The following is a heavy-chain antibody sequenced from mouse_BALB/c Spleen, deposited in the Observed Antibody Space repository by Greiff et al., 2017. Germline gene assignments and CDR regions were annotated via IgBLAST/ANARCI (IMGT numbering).Heavy chain of an antibody. CDR2: ISSGGGST. CDR1: GFAFSSYD. D-gene: IGHD2-14*01. CDR3: ARHGVRRWYFDV. Sequence: DVKLVESGGGLVKPGGSLKLSCAASGFAFSSYDMSWVRQTPEKRLEWVAYISSGGGSTYYPDTVKGRFTISRDNAKNTLYLQMSSLKSEDTAMYYCARHGVRRWYFDVWGAGTTVTVSS. V-gene: IGHV5-12-1*01. J-gene: IGHJ1*01.